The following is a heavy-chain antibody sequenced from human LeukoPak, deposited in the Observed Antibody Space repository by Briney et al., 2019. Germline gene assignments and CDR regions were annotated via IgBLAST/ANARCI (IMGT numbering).Heavy chain of an antibody. J-gene: IGHJ5*02. CDR2: TKPDGSET. CDR1: GFTFTTYW. Sequence: GGSLRLSCAASGFTFTTYWMTWVRQAPEKGLEWVAHTKPDGSETYYLDSVRGRFTISRDNARNSLYLQMNSLRADDTPVYYCGKGGQSSSLFWVAWGQGTLVTVSS. CDR3: GKGGQSSSLFWVA. D-gene: IGHD3-10*02. V-gene: IGHV3-7*01.